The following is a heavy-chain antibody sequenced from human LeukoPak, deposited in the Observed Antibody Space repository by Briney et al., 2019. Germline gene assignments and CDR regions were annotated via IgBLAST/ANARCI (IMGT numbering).Heavy chain of an antibody. Sequence: GGSLRLSCAASGFTFSSYTMNWVRQAPGKGLEWVSYINSSSSTIYYADSVKGRFTISRDDAKNSLYLQMNSLRAEDTAVYYCAGGLATGIVGATTRDAFDIWGQGTMVTVSS. V-gene: IGHV3-48*01. J-gene: IGHJ3*02. CDR1: GFTFSSYT. D-gene: IGHD1-26*01. CDR2: INSSSSTI. CDR3: AGGLATGIVGATTRDAFDI.